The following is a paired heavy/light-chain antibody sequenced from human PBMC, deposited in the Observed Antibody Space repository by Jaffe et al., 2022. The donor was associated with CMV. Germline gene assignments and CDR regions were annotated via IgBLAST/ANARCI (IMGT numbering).Heavy chain of an antibody. CDR1: GGTFSSYA. Sequence: QVQLVQSGAEVKKPGSSVKVSCKASGGTFSSYAISWVRQAPGQGLEWMGRIIPILGIANYAQKFQGRVTITADKSTSTAYMELSSLRSEDTAVYYCASSPFDDSSGYYYVHFDYWGQGTLVTVSS. CDR2: IIPILGIA. D-gene: IGHD3-22*01. CDR3: ASSPFDDSSGYYYVHFDY. J-gene: IGHJ4*02. V-gene: IGHV1-69*09.
Light chain of an antibody. CDR2: EVS. J-gene: IGLJ3*02. V-gene: IGLV2-23*02. Sequence: QSALTQPASVSGSPGQSITISCTGTSSDVGSYNLVSWYQQHPGKAPKLMIYEVSKRPSGVSNRFSGSKSGNTASLTISGLQAEDEADYYCCSYAGSSTFWVFGGGTKLTVL. CDR3: CSYAGSSTFWV. CDR1: SSDVGSYNL.